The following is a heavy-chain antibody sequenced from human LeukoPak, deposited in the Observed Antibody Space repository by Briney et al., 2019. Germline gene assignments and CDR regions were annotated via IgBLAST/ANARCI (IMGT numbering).Heavy chain of an antibody. CDR1: GFTFSSYA. CDR2: ISGSGGST. D-gene: IGHD6-13*01. J-gene: IGHJ5*02. V-gene: IGHV3-23*01. CDR3: AKGEGPYSPFDP. Sequence: GSLRLSCAASGFTFSSYAMSWVRQAPGKGLEWVSAISGSGGSTYYADSVKGRFTISRDNSKNTLYLQMNSLRAEDTAEYYCAKGEGPYSPFDPWGQGTLVTVSS.